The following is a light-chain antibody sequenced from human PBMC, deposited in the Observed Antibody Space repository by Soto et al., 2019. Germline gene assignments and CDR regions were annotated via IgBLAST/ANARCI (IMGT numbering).Light chain of an antibody. CDR3: FSYTTSSTLV. CDR1: TGAVGGYNY. Sequence: QSALTQPPSVSGSPGQSITISCTGTTGAVGGYNYVSCYQQHPAKAPKLMIYEVSNRPSGVSHRFSGSKSGNTASLTISGLQAEDEADYYCFSYTTSSTLVFGGGTKLTVL. J-gene: IGLJ3*02. CDR2: EVS. V-gene: IGLV2-14*01.